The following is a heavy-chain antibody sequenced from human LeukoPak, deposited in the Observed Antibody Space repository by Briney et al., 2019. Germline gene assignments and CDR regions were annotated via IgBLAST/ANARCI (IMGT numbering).Heavy chain of an antibody. CDR2: ISSSGRTI. J-gene: IGHJ4*02. V-gene: IGHV3-48*03. Sequence: GESLRLSCAASGFTFNNYEMNWVRQAPGKGLEWISYISSSGRTIFYADSVKGRFTISRDNARNSLYLQMNSLRAEDTAVYYCAREGTVGYYFDYWGQGTLVTVSS. CDR3: AREGTVGYYFDY. D-gene: IGHD1-1*01. CDR1: GFTFNNYE.